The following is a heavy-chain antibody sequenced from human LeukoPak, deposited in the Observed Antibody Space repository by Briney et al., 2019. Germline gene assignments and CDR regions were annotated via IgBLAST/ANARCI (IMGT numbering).Heavy chain of an antibody. Sequence: SETLSLTCTVSGYSLSNVCYWGGSRQPPGKGLGGVGSISHSGNTHYNPSLKSPLTLPVATSKNQFSLRLSSVTAADTAMYYGARDSRGIVGDTGDSFDIWGQGTMVTVSS. V-gene: IGHV4-38-2*02. D-gene: IGHD1-26*01. CDR1: GYSLSNVCY. CDR2: ISHSGNT. CDR3: ARDSRGIVGDTGDSFDI. J-gene: IGHJ3*02.